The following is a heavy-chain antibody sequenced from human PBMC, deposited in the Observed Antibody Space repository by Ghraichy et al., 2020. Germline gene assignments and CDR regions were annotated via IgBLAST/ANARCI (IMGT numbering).Heavy chain of an antibody. V-gene: IGHV4-34*01. CDR2: INHSGST. CDR3: AILTGYSYSYGMDV. J-gene: IGHJ6*02. CDR1: GGSFSGYY. D-gene: IGHD3-9*01. Sequence: ETLSLTCAVYGGSFSGYYWSWIRQPPGKGLEWIGEINHSGSTNYNPSLKSRVTKSVDTSKNQFSLKLSSVTAADTAVYYCAILTGYSYSYGMDVWGQGTTVTVSS.